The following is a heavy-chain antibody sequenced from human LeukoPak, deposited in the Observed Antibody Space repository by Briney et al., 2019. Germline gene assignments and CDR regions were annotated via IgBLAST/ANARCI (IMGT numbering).Heavy chain of an antibody. D-gene: IGHD6-13*01. V-gene: IGHV3-30*02. CDR2: IRYDGSNK. J-gene: IGHJ4*02. CDR1: GFTFSSYA. CDR3: ANTARQLVRGDY. Sequence: GGSLRLSCAASGFTFSSYAMSWVRQAPGKGLEWVAFIRYDGSNKYYADSVKGRFTISRDNSKNTLYLQMNSLRAEDTAVYYCANTARQLVRGDYWGQGTLVTVSS.